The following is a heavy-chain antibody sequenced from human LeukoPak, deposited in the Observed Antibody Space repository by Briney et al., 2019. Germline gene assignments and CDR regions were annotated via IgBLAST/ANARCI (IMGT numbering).Heavy chain of an antibody. V-gene: IGHV3-23*01. CDR1: GLTFSSYA. CDR2: ISGSGGST. CDR3: AKVRGRVPINPGDFDY. J-gene: IGHJ4*02. Sequence: GGSLRLSCAASGLTFSSYAMSWVRQAPGKGLEWVSAISGSGGSTYYADSVKGRFTISRDNSKNTLYLQMNSLRAEDTAVYYCAKVRGRVPINPGDFDYWGQGSLVTVSS. D-gene: IGHD1-14*01.